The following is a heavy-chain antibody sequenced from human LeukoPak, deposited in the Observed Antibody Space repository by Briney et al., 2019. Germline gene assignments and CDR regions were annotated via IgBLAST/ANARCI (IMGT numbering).Heavy chain of an antibody. J-gene: IGHJ4*02. CDR1: GLTFRSCG. D-gene: IGHD2-15*01. CDR3: TKGGRLSGPFQY. V-gene: IGHV3-23*01. CDR2: IGSGGDTA. Sequence: GGSLRLSCEASGLTFRSCGMSWVRQAPGKGLEWISSIGSGGDTAYNADFVKGRFTISRDNSKDMVYLEMKSLKAEDTALYYCTKGGRLSGPFQYWGQGTLVTVAS.